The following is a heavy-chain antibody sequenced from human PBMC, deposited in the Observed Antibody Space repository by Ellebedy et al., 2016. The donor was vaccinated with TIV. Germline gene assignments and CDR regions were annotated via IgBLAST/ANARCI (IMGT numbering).Heavy chain of an antibody. CDR3: ARVDSGSYSYYYYYYYMDV. J-gene: IGHJ6*03. V-gene: IGHV4-59*01. D-gene: IGHD1-26*01. CDR2: IYYSGST. CDR1: GGSISSYY. Sequence: GSLRLXCTVSGGSISSYYWSWIRQPPGKGLEWIGYIYYSGSTNYNPSLKSRVTISVDTSKNQFSLKLSSVTAADTAVYYCARVDSGSYSYYYYYYYMDVWGKGTTVTVSS.